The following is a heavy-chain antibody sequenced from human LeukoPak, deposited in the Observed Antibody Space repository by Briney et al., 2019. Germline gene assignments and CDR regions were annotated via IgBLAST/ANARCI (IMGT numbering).Heavy chain of an antibody. CDR3: ARPGSGSGSIA. CDR2: INHSGST. D-gene: IGHD1-26*01. CDR1: GGSFSGYY. Sequence: PSETLSLTCAVYGGSFSGYYWSWIRQPPGKGLEWIGEINHSGSTNYNPSLKSRVTISVDTSKNQFSLKLSSVTAADTAVYYCARPGSGSGSIAWGQGTLVTVSS. V-gene: IGHV4-34*01. J-gene: IGHJ5*02.